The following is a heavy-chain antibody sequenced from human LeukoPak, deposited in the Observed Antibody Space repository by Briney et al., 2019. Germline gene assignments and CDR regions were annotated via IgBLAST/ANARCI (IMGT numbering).Heavy chain of an antibody. D-gene: IGHD3-22*01. CDR1: GGTFTSYA. CDR2: IIPILGIA. CDR3: ARNDDSSGYYSFDY. J-gene: IGHJ4*02. V-gene: IGHV1-69*04. Sequence: GSSVTVSFAGSGGTFTSYAISWGRQAPGQGGEGMGGIIPILGIANYAQKFQGRVTITADKSTSTAYMELSSLRSEDTAVYYCARNDDSSGYYSFDYWGQGTLVTVSS.